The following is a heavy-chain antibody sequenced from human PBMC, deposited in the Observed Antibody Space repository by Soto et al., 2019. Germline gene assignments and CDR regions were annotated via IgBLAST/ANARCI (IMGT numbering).Heavy chain of an antibody. CDR1: GGSISSGGYY. CDR2: IYYSGST. Sequence: QVQLQESGPGLVKPSQTLSLTCTVSGGSISSGGYYWSWIRQHPGKGLEWIGYIYYSGSTYYNPSLKSRVTISVDTSKNQFSLKLSSVTAADTAVYYCARARDVYYDCWSGPTFYYWGQGTLVTVSS. D-gene: IGHD3-3*01. CDR3: ARARDVYYDCWSGPTFYY. J-gene: IGHJ4*02. V-gene: IGHV4-31*03.